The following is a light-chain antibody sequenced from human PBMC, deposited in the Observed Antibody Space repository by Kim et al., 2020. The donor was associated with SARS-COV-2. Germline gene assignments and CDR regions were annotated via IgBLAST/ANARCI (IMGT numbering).Light chain of an antibody. CDR1: KLGDKY. V-gene: IGLV3-1*01. CDR2: QDS. J-gene: IGLJ1*01. CDR3: QAWDSSTPSV. Sequence: SYELTQPPSVSVSPGQTASITCSGDKLGDKYACWYQQKPGQSPVLVIYQDSKRPSGIPERFSGSNSGNTATLTISGTQAMDEADYYCQAWDSSTPSVFVT.